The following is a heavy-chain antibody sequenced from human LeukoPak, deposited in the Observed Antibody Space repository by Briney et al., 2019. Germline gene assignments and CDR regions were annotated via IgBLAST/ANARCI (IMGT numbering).Heavy chain of an antibody. Sequence: PSETLSLTCTVSGGSLSSYYWSWIRQPPAKGLEWIGYIYYSGSTNYNPSLKSRVTISVDTSKNQFSLKLSSVTAAETAVYYCAINYYDTGAFDIWGQGTMVTVSS. CDR2: IYYSGST. V-gene: IGHV4-59*01. CDR3: AINYYDTGAFDI. CDR1: GGSLSSYY. J-gene: IGHJ3*02. D-gene: IGHD3-22*01.